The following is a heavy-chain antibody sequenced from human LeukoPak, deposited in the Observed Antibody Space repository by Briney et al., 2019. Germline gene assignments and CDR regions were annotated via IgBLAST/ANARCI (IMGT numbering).Heavy chain of an antibody. CDR3: AREALIAAAGISDY. J-gene: IGHJ4*02. CDR2: ISASGGST. CDR1: GFTFSSSA. D-gene: IGHD6-13*01. V-gene: IGHV3-23*01. Sequence: TGGSLRLSCAASGFTFSSSAMSWVRQVPGKGLEWVSGISASGGSTYYADSVKGRFTISRDNAKNSLYLQMNSLRAEDTAVYYCAREALIAAAGISDYWGQGTLVTVSS.